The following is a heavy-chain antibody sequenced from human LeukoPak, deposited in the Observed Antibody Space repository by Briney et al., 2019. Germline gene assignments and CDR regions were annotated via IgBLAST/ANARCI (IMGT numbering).Heavy chain of an antibody. CDR2: IIPICGTA. J-gene: IGHJ6*01. CDR3: ARASEGFYYPYGMDV. CDR1: GCTFSSYA. V-gene: IGHV1-69*13. Sequence: SVKVSCKASGCTFSSYAISWVRQAPGQGLEWMGGIIPICGTANYAQKFQGRVTITADESTSTAYMELSSLRSADTAVYYCARASEGFYYPYGMDVWGKGTTVTVS.